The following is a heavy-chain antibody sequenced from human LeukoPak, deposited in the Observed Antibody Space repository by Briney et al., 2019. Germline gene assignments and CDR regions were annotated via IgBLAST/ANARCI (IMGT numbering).Heavy chain of an antibody. V-gene: IGHV1-18*01. D-gene: IGHD3-22*01. Sequence: ASVKVSCKASGYTFTSYGISWVRQAPGQGLEWMGWISAYNGNTNYAQKLQGRVTMTTDTSTSTAYMQLRSLRSDDTAVYYCARALDYDSSGYYYVWGQGTLVTVSS. J-gene: IGHJ4*02. CDR3: ARALDYDSSGYYYV. CDR1: GYTFTSYG. CDR2: ISAYNGNT.